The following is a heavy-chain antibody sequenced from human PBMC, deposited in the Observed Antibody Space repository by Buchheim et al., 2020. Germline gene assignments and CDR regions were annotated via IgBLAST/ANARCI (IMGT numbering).Heavy chain of an antibody. V-gene: IGHV4-61*02. J-gene: IGHJ4*02. CDR1: GGSISSGSYY. D-gene: IGHD5-12*01. CDR3: ARDGGYSGYDLFDY. Sequence: QVQLQESGPGLVKPSQTLSLTCTVSGGSISSGSYYWSWIRQPAGKGLEWIGRIYTSGSTNYNPSLKSRVTISVDTSKNQFSLKLSSVTAADTAVYYCARDGGYSGYDLFDYWGQGTL. CDR2: IYTSGST.